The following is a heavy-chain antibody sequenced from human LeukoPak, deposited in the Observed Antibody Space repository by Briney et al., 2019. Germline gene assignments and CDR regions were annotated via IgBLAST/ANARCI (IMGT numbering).Heavy chain of an antibody. CDR3: AKGEYSSSWLFDY. Sequence: GESLRLSCAASGFTFSSYAMSWVRQAPGKGLEWVSAISGSGGSTYYADSVKGRFTISRDNSKNTLYLQMNSLRAEDTAVYYCAKGEYSSSWLFDYWGQGTLVTVSS. J-gene: IGHJ4*02. D-gene: IGHD6-13*01. CDR2: ISGSGGST. CDR1: GFTFSSYA. V-gene: IGHV3-23*01.